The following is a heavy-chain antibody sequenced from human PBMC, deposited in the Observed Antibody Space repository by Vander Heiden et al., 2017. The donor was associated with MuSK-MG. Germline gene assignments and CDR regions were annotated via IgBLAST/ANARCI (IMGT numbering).Heavy chain of an antibody. CDR2: IKQDGSEK. D-gene: IGHD3-10*01. V-gene: IGHV3-7*02. J-gene: IGHJ5*02. CDR3: ASLAWFGELLTSFWFDP. CDR1: GFTFSSYW. Sequence: EVQLVESGGGLVQPGGSLRLSCAAFGFTFSSYWMSWVRQAPGKGLEWVANIKQDGSEKYYVDSVKGRFTISRDNAKNSLYLQMNSLRAEDTAVYYCASLAWFGELLTSFWFDPWGQGTLVTVSS.